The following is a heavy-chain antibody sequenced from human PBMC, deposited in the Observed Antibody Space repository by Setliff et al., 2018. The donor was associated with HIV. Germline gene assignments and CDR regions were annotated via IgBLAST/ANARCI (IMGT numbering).Heavy chain of an antibody. CDR2: IYYNGNT. J-gene: IGHJ3*02. CDR3: AKRPGYGYPFHI. Sequence: PSETLSLTCTVSGGSISSDDYYWNWIRQPPGKGLEWIGTIYYNGNTFYDPSLKSRVTISIDMSKNQFSLKLTSVAAADTAVYYCAKRPGYGYPFHIWGQGTMVTVSS. D-gene: IGHD5-18*01. V-gene: IGHV4-39*01. CDR1: GGSISSDDYY.